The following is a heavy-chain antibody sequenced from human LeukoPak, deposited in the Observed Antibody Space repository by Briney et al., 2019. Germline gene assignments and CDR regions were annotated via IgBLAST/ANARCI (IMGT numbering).Heavy chain of an antibody. J-gene: IGHJ5*02. CDR3: ARHPDHWFDP. CDR2: IKQDGSEK. CDR1: GFTFSSYW. V-gene: IGHV3-7*01. Sequence: GGSLRLSCAASGFTFSSYWMTWVRQAPGKGLEWVANIKQDGSEKRYVDSVKGRFTISRDNAKNPLYLQMNSLRAEDTAVYYCARHPDHWFDPWGQGTLVTVSS.